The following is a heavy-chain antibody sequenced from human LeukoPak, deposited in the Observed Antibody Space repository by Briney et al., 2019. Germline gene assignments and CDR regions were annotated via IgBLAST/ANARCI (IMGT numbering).Heavy chain of an antibody. Sequence: GGSLRLSCTTSGFNFSIYPMTWVRQAPGKGLEWVSAISGSGGSTYYADSVKGRFTISRDNAKNSLYLQMNSLRAEDTAVYYCAREPIPAAISNSASFDYWGQGTLVTVSS. V-gene: IGHV3-23*01. D-gene: IGHD2-2*01. CDR1: GFNFSIYP. CDR2: ISGSGGST. CDR3: AREPIPAAISNSASFDY. J-gene: IGHJ4*02.